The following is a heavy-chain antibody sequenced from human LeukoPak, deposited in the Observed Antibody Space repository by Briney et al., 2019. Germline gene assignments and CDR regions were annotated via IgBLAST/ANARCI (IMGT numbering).Heavy chain of an antibody. J-gene: IGHJ4*02. CDR3: ARDIATVQHQD. CDR1: GYTFTSYG. V-gene: IGHV1-18*01. CDR2: ISAYNGNT. D-gene: IGHD1-1*01. Sequence: ASVRVSCKTSGYTFTSYGISWVRQAPGQGLEWMGWISAYNGNTNYVQKFRGRVAMTTDASTSTVYMDLRSLRSDDTAVYYCARDIATVQHQDWGQGTLVTVSS.